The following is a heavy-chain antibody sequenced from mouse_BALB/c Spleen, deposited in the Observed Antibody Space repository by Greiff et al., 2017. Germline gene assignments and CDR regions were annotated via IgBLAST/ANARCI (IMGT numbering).Heavy chain of an antibody. CDR1: GFSLSRYS. Sequence: QVQLKESGPGLVAPSQSLSITCTVSGFSLSRYSVHWVRQPPGKGLEWLGMIWGGGSTDYNSALKSRLSISKDNSKSQVFLKMNSLQTDDTAMYYGARDDEIYDGSPYAMDYWGQGTSVTVSS. D-gene: IGHD2-3*01. CDR2: IWGGGST. J-gene: IGHJ4*01. CDR3: ARDDEIYDGSPYAMDY. V-gene: IGHV2-6-4*01.